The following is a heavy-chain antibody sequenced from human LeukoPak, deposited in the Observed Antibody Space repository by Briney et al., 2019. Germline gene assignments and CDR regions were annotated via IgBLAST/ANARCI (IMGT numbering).Heavy chain of an antibody. CDR2: IDPTDSYT. CDR1: GYTFTSYW. Sequence: RGESLKISCKGSGYTFTSYWISWVRQMPGKGLEWMGRIDPTDSYTDYSPSFQGHVTISVDKSISTAYLQWYSLKASDTAIYYCTRQSHWGQGTLVTVSS. CDR3: TRQSH. J-gene: IGHJ4*02. V-gene: IGHV5-10-1*01.